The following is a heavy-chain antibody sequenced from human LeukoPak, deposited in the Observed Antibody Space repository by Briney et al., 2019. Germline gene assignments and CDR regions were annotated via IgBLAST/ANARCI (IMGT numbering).Heavy chain of an antibody. D-gene: IGHD6-19*01. J-gene: IGHJ4*02. V-gene: IGHV4-59*01. CDR3: AREGSSGWFDY. CDR1: GGSISSYY. CDR2: IYYSGST. Sequence: KPSETLSLTCTVSGGSISSYYWSWIRQPPGKGLEWIGYIYYSGSTNYNPSLKSRVTISVDTSKNQFSLKLSSVTAADTAVYYCAREGSSGWFDYWGQGTLVTVSS.